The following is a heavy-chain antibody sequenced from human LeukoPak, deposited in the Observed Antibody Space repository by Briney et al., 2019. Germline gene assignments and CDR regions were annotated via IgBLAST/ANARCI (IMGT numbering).Heavy chain of an antibody. Sequence: SETLSLTCTVSGGSISSYYWSWIRQPPGKGLEWIGYIYYSGSTNYNPSLKSRVTFSVDTSKNQFSLKLSSVTAADTAVYYCARVEEGYGSGRRENYYYYYMDVWGKGTTVTISS. D-gene: IGHD3-10*01. CDR1: GGSISSYY. CDR2: IYYSGST. CDR3: ARVEEGYGSGRRENYYYYYMDV. V-gene: IGHV4-59*01. J-gene: IGHJ6*03.